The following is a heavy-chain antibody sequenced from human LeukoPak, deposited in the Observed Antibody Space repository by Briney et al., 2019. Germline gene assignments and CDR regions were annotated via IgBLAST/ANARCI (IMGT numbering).Heavy chain of an antibody. CDR1: RFTFSNYG. J-gene: IGHJ4*02. CDR2: ISGSGGRT. Sequence: GGSLRLSCAASRFTFSNYGMSWVRQAPGKGLEWVSGISGSGGRTHYADSVKGRFTISRDNSKNTLYLQMNSLRAEDTAVYYCAGDYYEPLLAYWGQGTLVTVSS. D-gene: IGHD3-22*01. CDR3: AGDYYEPLLAY. V-gene: IGHV3-23*01.